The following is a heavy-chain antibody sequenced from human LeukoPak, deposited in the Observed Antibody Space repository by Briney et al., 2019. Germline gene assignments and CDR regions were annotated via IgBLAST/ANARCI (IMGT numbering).Heavy chain of an antibody. CDR1: GFTFSSYW. J-gene: IGHJ4*02. Sequence: GGSLRLSCAASGFTFSSYWMSWVRQAPGKRLEWVANIKQDGSEKYYVDSVKGRFTISRDNAKNSLYLQMNSLRAEDTAVYYCAGVYYDFWSGYYTGNYFDYWGQGTLVTVSS. CDR2: IKQDGSEK. CDR3: AGVYYDFWSGYYTGNYFDY. D-gene: IGHD3-3*01. V-gene: IGHV3-7*01.